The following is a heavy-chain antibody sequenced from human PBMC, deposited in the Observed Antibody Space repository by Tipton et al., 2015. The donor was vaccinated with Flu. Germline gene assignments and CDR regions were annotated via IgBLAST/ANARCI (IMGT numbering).Heavy chain of an antibody. CDR3: ARASGSGTYVIFDS. CDR1: GGSIRSYY. J-gene: IGHJ4*02. D-gene: IGHD3-10*01. V-gene: IGHV4-4*07. CDR2: IYTSGTT. Sequence: SLTCTVSGGSIRSYYWSWIRQPAGKGLEWIGRIYTSGTTNYNPSLKSRVTMSIDTSKDQFSLKLSSVTAADTAVYYCARASGSGTYVIFDSWGQGTLATVSS.